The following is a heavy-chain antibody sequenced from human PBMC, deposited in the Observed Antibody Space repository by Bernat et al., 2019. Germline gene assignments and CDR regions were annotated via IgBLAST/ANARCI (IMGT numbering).Heavy chain of an antibody. V-gene: IGHV3-53*05. CDR1: GLTVSSND. CDR3: ARLYYYQMDV. Sequence: EVQLVETGGGLIQPGGSLRPPCAASGLTVSSNDMTWVRQAPGTGLEWVSGNHKGGRTYYADSVKGRFTISRDNSKNTLYVDMNSLRAEDTAVYYCARLYYYQMDVWGQGTTVSVSS. J-gene: IGHJ6*02. CDR2: NHKGGRT.